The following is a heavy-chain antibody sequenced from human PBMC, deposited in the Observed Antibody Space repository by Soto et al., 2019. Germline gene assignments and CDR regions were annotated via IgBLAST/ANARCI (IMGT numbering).Heavy chain of an antibody. D-gene: IGHD5-12*01. J-gene: IGHJ4*02. CDR1: GYTFINYH. CDR3: AKSPRGEMATD. V-gene: IGHV1-18*01. Sequence: QVQLVQSGGEVKKPGASVTVSCKASGYTFINYHITWVRQAPEQGLEWMAWINTYNGMTDYAQRFQGRVTMTRDISTSTAYMELRNLGSDDTAVYFCAKSPRGEMATDWGQGTLVTVSS. CDR2: INTYNGMT.